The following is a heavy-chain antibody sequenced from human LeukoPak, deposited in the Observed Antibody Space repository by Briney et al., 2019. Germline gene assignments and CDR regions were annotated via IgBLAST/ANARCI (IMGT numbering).Heavy chain of an antibody. Sequence: GGSLRLSCAASGFTFSNYWMHWVRQTPGKGLVWVSRINSDASVTTYADSVKGRFTISRDNAKNTLYLQMNSLRAEDTAVYYCARARIAAAGTYWGQGTLVTVSS. V-gene: IGHV3-74*01. D-gene: IGHD6-13*01. CDR2: INSDASVT. J-gene: IGHJ4*02. CDR1: GFTFSNYW. CDR3: ARARIAAAGTY.